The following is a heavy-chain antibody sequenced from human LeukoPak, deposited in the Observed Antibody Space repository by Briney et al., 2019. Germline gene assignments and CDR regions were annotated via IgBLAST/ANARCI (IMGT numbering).Heavy chain of an antibody. CDR1: GFTLSTYT. Sequence: GGSLRLSCAACGFTLSTYTMSWVREAPGKGLEGVAGLSNSGGSTYYADSVKGRFTVSRDNSRNMMYLQMNSLRAEDTGLYYCAHVEGKGRTAGSGWYFTDSWCQGTLVTVSS. CDR3: AHVEGKGRTAGSGWYFTDS. J-gene: IGHJ4*02. CDR2: LSNSGGST. V-gene: IGHV3-23*01. D-gene: IGHD6-19*01.